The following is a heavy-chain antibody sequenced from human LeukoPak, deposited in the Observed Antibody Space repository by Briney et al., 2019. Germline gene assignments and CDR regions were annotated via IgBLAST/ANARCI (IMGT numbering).Heavy chain of an antibody. V-gene: IGHV1-69*06. CDR3: ASQSGGSRRNWFDP. D-gene: IGHD2-15*01. J-gene: IGHJ5*02. CDR2: IIPIFGTA. Sequence: SVKVSCKASGGTFSSYAISWVRQAPGQGLEWMGGIIPIFGTANYAQKFQGRVTITADKSTSTAYMELSSLRSEDTAVYYCASQSGGSRRNWFDPWGQGTLVTVSS. CDR1: GGTFSSYA.